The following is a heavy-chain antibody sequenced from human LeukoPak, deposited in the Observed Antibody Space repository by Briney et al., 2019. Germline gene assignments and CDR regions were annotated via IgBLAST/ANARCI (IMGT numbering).Heavy chain of an antibody. CDR3: AANPPADTVVVPAALYNWFDP. V-gene: IGHV1-69*13. J-gene: IGHJ5*02. D-gene: IGHD2-2*01. Sequence: SVKVSCKASGGTFSSYAISWVRQAPGQGLEWMGGIIPIFGTANYAQKFQGRVTITADESTSTAYMELSSLRSEDTAVYYCAANPPADTVVVPAALYNWFDPWGQGTLVTVSS. CDR2: IIPIFGTA. CDR1: GGTFSSYA.